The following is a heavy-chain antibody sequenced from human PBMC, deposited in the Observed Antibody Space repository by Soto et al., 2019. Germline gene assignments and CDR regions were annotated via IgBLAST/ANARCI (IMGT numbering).Heavy chain of an antibody. CDR3: ARGPAARGVWYFDL. Sequence: SETLSLTCTVSGGSVSSGNFYWSWIRQPPGKGLEWIGYIYYSGSTNYNPSLKSRVTISVDTSKNQFSLQLNSVTPEDTAVYYCARGPAARGVWYFDLWGRGTLVTVSS. D-gene: IGHD6-6*01. J-gene: IGHJ2*01. V-gene: IGHV4-61*01. CDR1: GGSVSSGNFY. CDR2: IYYSGST.